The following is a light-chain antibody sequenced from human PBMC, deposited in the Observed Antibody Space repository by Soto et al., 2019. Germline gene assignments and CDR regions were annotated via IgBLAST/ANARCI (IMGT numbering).Light chain of an antibody. CDR3: QQSYSAPIT. CDR2: MAF. V-gene: IGKV1-39*01. J-gene: IGKJ5*01. CDR1: QNIRNF. Sequence: DIQMTQSPSSLSASVGDRVTLTCRASQNIRNFLNWYQQKPGKAPKLLIYMAFTLQSGVPSRFSGSGSGTDFTLTISSLQPEDFASYYCQQSYSAPITFGQGTRLE.